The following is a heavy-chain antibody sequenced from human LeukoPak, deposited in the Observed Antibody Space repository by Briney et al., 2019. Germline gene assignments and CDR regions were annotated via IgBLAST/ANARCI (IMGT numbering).Heavy chain of an antibody. CDR3: ARHVTGDGYKFAGYFFDY. Sequence: SETLSLTCTVSGGSIGSSSYYWGWIRQPPGKGLEWIGSIYYSGSTYYNPSLKSRVTISVDTSKNQFSLKLSSVTAADTAVYYCARHVTGDGYKFAGYFFDYWGQGTLVTVSS. V-gene: IGHV4-39*01. D-gene: IGHD5-24*01. CDR2: IYYSGST. CDR1: GGSIGSSSYY. J-gene: IGHJ4*02.